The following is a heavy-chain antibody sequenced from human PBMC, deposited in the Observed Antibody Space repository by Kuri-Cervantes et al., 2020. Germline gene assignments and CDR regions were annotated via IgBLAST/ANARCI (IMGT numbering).Heavy chain of an antibody. D-gene: IGHD1-26*01. V-gene: IGHV4-39*01. Sequence: SETLSLTCTVSGGSISSSSYYWVWIRRPPGKGLGSIGSIYYSGTTYYNPSLQSRVTISVDTSKNQFSLRLTSVAAADTAVYYCARLSYSGYVDYWGQGTLVTVSS. CDR1: GGSISSSSYY. J-gene: IGHJ4*02. CDR2: IYYSGTT. CDR3: ARLSYSGYVDY.